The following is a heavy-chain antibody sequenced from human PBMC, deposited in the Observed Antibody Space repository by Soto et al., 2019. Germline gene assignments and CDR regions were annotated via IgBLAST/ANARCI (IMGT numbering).Heavy chain of an antibody. D-gene: IGHD3-22*01. J-gene: IGHJ5*02. CDR1: GFSLSTSGVG. CDR3: AHRRTPSYYQNWFDP. Sequence: QITLKESGPTLVKPKQTLTLTCTFSGFSLSTSGVGVGWIRQPPGKALEWLALIYWDDDTRYSPSLKSRLTITKDTSKDQVVLTITNMDPVDTATYYCAHRRTPSYYQNWFDPWGQGTLVTVSS. CDR2: IYWDDDT. V-gene: IGHV2-5*02.